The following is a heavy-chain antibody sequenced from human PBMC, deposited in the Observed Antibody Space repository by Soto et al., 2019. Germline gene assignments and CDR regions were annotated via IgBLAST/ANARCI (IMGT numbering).Heavy chain of an antibody. Sequence: QVQLVESGGGVVQPGRSLRLSCAASGFTFSSYGMHWVRQAPGKGLEWVAVIWYDGSNKYYADSVKGRFTISRDNSKNTLYLQMNSLRAEDTAVYYCARDKRYISPEGYYYYYGMDVWGQGTTVTVSS. CDR1: GFTFSSYG. D-gene: IGHD5-18*01. CDR2: IWYDGSNK. V-gene: IGHV3-33*01. CDR3: ARDKRYISPEGYYYYYGMDV. J-gene: IGHJ6*02.